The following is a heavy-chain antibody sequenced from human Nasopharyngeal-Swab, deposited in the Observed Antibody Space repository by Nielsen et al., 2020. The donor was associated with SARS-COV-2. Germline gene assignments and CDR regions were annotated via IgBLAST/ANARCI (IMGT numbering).Heavy chain of an antibody. CDR3: ARDNRYYDSSGYYWFDGMDV. CDR2: INPSGGST. CDR1: GYTLTELS. J-gene: IGHJ6*02. V-gene: IGHV1-46*01. Sequence: SVKVSCKVSGYTLTELSMHWVRQAPGQGLEWMGIINPSGGSTSYAQKFQGRVTMTRDTSTSTVYMELSSLRSEDTAVYYCARDNRYYDSSGYYWFDGMDVWGQGTTVTVSS. D-gene: IGHD3-22*01.